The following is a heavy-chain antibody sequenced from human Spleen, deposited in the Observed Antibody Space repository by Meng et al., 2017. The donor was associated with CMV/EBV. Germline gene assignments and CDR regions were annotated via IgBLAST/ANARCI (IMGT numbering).Heavy chain of an antibody. V-gene: IGHV3-11*01. J-gene: IGHJ1*01. Sequence: WAASDFTFSGYYMGWIRQAPGKGLEYISHISGSGSAIYYADSVAGRFTISRDNAKNSLFLQMESLRAEDTAVYYCARDHPTAVWYIQNWGQGTLVTVSS. CDR2: ISGSGSAI. CDR1: DFTFSGYY. D-gene: IGHD3-16*01. CDR3: ARDHPTAVWYIQN.